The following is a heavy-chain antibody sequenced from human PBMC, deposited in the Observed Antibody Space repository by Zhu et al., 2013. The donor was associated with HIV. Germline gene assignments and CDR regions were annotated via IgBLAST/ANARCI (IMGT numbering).Heavy chain of an antibody. D-gene: IGHD3-3*01. Sequence: QLVQSGAEVKKPGASVKVSCKASGYTFTSYNMHWVRQAPGQGLEWMGIINPSGGRTSYAQKFQGRVTMTRDTSTSTVYMDLSSLRSEDTAVYYCARGRTIFGVVILDFDYWGQGTLVTVSS. CDR3: ARGRTIFGVVILDFDY. CDR1: GYTFTSYN. V-gene: IGHV1-46*01. J-gene: IGHJ4*02. CDR2: INPSGGRT.